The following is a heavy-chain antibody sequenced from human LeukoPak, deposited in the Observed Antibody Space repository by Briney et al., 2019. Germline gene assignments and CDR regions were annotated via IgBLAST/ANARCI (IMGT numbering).Heavy chain of an antibody. Sequence: ASVKVSCKVSGYTLTELSMHWVRQAPGKGLEWMGGFDPEDGETIYAQKFQGRVTMTEDTSTDTAYMELSSLRSEDTAVYYCATGLYCTNGVCYTEYYYMDVWGKGTTVTVSS. CDR1: GYTLTELS. CDR3: ATGLYCTNGVCYTEYYYMDV. V-gene: IGHV1-24*01. J-gene: IGHJ6*03. CDR2: FDPEDGET. D-gene: IGHD2-8*01.